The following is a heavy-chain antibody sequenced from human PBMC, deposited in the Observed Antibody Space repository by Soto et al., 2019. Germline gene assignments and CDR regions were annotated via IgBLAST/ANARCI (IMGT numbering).Heavy chain of an antibody. CDR3: ARGSPYYDSSGYYSPEFDY. Sequence: SVTLSLTCTVSGGSISSGGYYWSWIRQHPGKGLEWIGYIYYSGSTYYNPSLKSRVTISVDTSKNQFSLKLSSVTAADTAVYYCARGSPYYDSSGYYSPEFDYWGQGTLVTVSS. CDR1: GGSISSGGYY. V-gene: IGHV4-31*03. CDR2: IYYSGST. J-gene: IGHJ4*02. D-gene: IGHD3-22*01.